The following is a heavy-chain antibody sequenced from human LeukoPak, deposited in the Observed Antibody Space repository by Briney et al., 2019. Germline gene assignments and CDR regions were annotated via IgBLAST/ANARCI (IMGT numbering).Heavy chain of an antibody. D-gene: IGHD6-13*01. Sequence: PSETLSLTXTVSGGSISSKTHYWGGIRQSPGKGLEWIGSIYYTGSSHHNPSLKSRVTISVDTSKNQFSLRLNSVTAADTAIYFCTRRERRSWYDPRSSLDNWGQGTLVTVSS. V-gene: IGHV4-39*01. J-gene: IGHJ4*02. CDR2: IYYTGSS. CDR3: TRRERRSWYDPRSSLDN. CDR1: GGSISSKTHY.